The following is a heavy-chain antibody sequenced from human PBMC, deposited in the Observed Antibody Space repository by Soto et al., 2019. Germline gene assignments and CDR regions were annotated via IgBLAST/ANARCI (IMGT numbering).Heavy chain of an antibody. V-gene: IGHV1-46*01. CDR2: INPSGGST. D-gene: IGHD3-3*01. J-gene: IGHJ3*02. CDR3: ARGGGDFWSGYYTPHAFDI. Sequence: QVQLVQSGAEVKKPGASVKVSCKASGYTFTSYYMHWVRQAPGQGLEWMGIINPSGGSTSYAQKFQGRVTMTRDTSTSTVYMGLSSLRSEDTAVYYCARGGGDFWSGYYTPHAFDIWGQGTMVTVSS. CDR1: GYTFTSYY.